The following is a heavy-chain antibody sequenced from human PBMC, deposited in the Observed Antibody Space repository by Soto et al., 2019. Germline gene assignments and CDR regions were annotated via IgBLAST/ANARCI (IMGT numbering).Heavy chain of an antibody. J-gene: IGHJ4*02. CDR3: ARRKGIAAAGPVGMADY. D-gene: IGHD6-13*01. Sequence: QLQLQESGPGLVKPSETLSLTCTVSGGSISSSSYYWGWIRQPPGKGLEWIGSIYYSGSTYYNPSLKSRVTISVDTSKNQFSLKLSSVTAADTAVYYCARRKGIAAAGPVGMADYWGQGTLVTVSS. CDR2: IYYSGST. V-gene: IGHV4-39*01. CDR1: GGSISSSSYY.